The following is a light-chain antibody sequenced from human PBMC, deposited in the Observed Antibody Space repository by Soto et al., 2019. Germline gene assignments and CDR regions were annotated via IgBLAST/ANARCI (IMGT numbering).Light chain of an antibody. CDR2: SND. CDR1: SSNIGSNT. J-gene: IGLJ2*01. V-gene: IGLV1-44*01. CDR3: AAWDDSPKGVV. Sequence: QSALTQPPSASATPGQRVTISCSGSSSNIGSNTVNWYQQLPGAAPKLLIYSNDQRHSGVPDRFSGSKSGTLASLAISGLQSEDEADYFCAAWDDSPKGVVFGGGTKVTVL.